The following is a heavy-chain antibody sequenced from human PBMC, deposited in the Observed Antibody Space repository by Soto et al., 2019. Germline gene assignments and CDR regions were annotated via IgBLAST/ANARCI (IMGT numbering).Heavy chain of an antibody. Sequence: PGESLKISCKGSGYSFTSYWIGWVRQMPGKGLEWMGIIYPGDSDTRYSPSFQGQVTISADKSISTAYLQWSSLKASDTAMYYCARHPIKYYYAGSGYPYFFDLWGQGTPVTVSS. D-gene: IGHD3-22*01. CDR1: GYSFTSYW. J-gene: IGHJ4*02. CDR2: IYPGDSDT. CDR3: ARHPIKYYYAGSGYPYFFDL. V-gene: IGHV5-51*01.